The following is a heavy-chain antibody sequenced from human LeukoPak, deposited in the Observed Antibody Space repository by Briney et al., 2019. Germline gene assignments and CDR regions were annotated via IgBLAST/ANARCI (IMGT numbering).Heavy chain of an antibody. Sequence: SETLSLTCTVSGYSISSGYYWGWIRQPPGKGLEWIGSIYHSGSTYYNPSLKSRVTISVDTSKNQFSLKLSSVTAADTAVYYCARQGYSSSWYSAGHYYYYMDVWGKGTTVTISS. CDR2: IYHSGST. V-gene: IGHV4-38-2*02. CDR1: GYSISSGYY. J-gene: IGHJ6*03. CDR3: ARQGYSSSWYSAGHYYYYMDV. D-gene: IGHD6-13*01.